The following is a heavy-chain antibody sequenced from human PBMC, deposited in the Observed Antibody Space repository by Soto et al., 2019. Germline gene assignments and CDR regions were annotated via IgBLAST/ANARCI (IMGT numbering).Heavy chain of an antibody. CDR2: IWYDGSKK. Sequence: QVQVVESGGGVVQPGRSLRLSCAASGFTFSSFGMHWVRQAPGKGLEWVSLIWYDGSKKSYGDSVKGRFTISRDNSRNTVYLQMNSLRADATAVYYWARDASYSSLWSSYYPSRNGMDVWGQGTTVTVSS. D-gene: IGHD3-3*01. CDR3: ARDASYSSLWSSYYPSRNGMDV. V-gene: IGHV3-33*01. CDR1: GFTFSSFG. J-gene: IGHJ6*02.